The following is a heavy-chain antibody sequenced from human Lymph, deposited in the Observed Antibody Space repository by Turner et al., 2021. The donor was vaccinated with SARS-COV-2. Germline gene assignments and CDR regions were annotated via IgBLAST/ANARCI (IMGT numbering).Heavy chain of an antibody. CDR1: GIIVSRNY. CDR2: IYSGGTT. Sequence: EVQLLETGGGLIQPGGSLRLSCAASGIIVSRNYMNWVRQAQGKGLEWVSVIYSGGTTDYADSVKGRFTISRDNSKNTLYLKMNSLRVEDTAVYYCARDLGTYGMDVWGQGTTVTVSS. J-gene: IGHJ6*02. D-gene: IGHD6-13*01. CDR3: ARDLGTYGMDV. V-gene: IGHV3-53*02.